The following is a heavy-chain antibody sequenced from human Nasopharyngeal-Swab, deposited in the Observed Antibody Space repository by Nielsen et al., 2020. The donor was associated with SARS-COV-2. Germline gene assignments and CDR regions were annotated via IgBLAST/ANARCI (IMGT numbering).Heavy chain of an antibody. Sequence: GGPLRLSCEASGSTFRDHAMTWVRQAPGKGLEWVSTISGSGNTHYADSVKGRFTISRDNSKNTVFLQMNSLRAEDTAIYSCASWAGPNRDYCGPLDYWGQGNLVTVSS. CDR3: ASWAGPNRDYCGPLDY. CDR1: GSTFRDHA. V-gene: IGHV3-23*01. D-gene: IGHD1-7*01. J-gene: IGHJ4*03. CDR2: ISGSGNT.